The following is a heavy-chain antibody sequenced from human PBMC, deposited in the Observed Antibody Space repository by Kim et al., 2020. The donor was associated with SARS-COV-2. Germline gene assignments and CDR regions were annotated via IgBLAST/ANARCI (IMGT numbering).Heavy chain of an antibody. J-gene: IGHJ5*02. CDR3: ARPYYGSGSQNWFDP. D-gene: IGHD3-10*01. Sequence: ASVKVSCKASGYTFTSYGISWVRQAPGQGLEWMGWISAYNGNTNYAQKLQGRVTMTTDTSTSTAYMELRSLRSDDTAVYYCARPYYGSGSQNWFDPWGQGTLVTVSS. V-gene: IGHV1-18*04. CDR1: GYTFTSYG. CDR2: ISAYNGNT.